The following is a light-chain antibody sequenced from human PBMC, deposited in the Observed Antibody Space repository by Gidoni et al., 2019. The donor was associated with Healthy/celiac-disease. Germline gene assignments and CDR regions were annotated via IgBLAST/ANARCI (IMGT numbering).Light chain of an antibody. J-gene: IGKJ1*01. CDR1: QSISSY. Sequence: DIQMTQSPSSLSASVGDRVTITCRASQSISSYLNWYQQKPGKAPKLVIYAASSLQSGVPSRFSGSGSGTDFTLTISSLQPEDFANYYCQQSYSTPGTFGQGTKVEIK. V-gene: IGKV1-39*01. CDR2: AAS. CDR3: QQSYSTPGT.